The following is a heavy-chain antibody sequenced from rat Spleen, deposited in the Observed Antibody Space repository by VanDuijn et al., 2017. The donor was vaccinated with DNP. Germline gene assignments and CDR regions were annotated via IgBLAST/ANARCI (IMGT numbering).Heavy chain of an antibody. CDR1: GFTFNNYW. J-gene: IGHJ2*01. CDR3: ARQNVYYGLLLRGDFDY. D-gene: IGHD1-6*01. CDR2: IPDTGGST. V-gene: IGHV5-31*01. Sequence: EVQLVESGGGLVQPGRSLKLSCVASGFTFNNYWMTWIRQAPGKGLEWIASIPDTGGSTYYPDSVKGRFTISRDNAKSTLYLQLDSLRSEDTATFYCARQNVYYGLLLRGDFDYWGQGVMVTVSS.